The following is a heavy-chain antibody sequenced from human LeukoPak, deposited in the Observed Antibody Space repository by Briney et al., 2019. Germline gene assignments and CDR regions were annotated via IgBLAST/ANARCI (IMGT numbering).Heavy chain of an antibody. V-gene: IGHV4-39*07. CDR3: AREQTYNKRGWYSKGAGAFDI. CDR2: IYYSGST. J-gene: IGHJ3*02. D-gene: IGHD6-13*01. Sequence: SETLSLTCTVSGGSISSSSYYWGWIRQPPGKGLEWIGSIYYSGSTYYNPSLKSRVTISVDTSKNQFSLKLSSVTAADTAVYYCAREQTYNKRGWYSKGAGAFDIWGQGTMVTVSS. CDR1: GGSISSSSYY.